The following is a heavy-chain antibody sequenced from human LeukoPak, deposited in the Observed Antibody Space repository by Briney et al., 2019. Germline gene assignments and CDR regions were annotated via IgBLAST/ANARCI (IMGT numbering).Heavy chain of an antibody. Sequence: GGSLRLSCAASGFTFSSYWMHWVRQAPGKGLVWVSRINSDGSSTSYADSVKGRFTISRDDAKNTLYLQMNSLRAEDTAVYYCASLAYCGGDCYLSWGQGTLVTVSS. D-gene: IGHD2-21*02. CDR1: GFTFSSYW. CDR3: ASLAYCGGDCYLS. CDR2: INSDGSST. J-gene: IGHJ5*02. V-gene: IGHV3-74*01.